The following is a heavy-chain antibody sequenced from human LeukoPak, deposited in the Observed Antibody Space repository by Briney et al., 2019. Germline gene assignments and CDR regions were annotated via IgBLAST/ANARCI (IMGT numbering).Heavy chain of an antibody. J-gene: IGHJ5*02. CDR2: INPDGSNM. CDR3: ARRVDATRWFDP. Sequence: GGSLRLSCAASGFSFSSYWMSWVRQAPGKGLEWVANINPDGSNMLYVDSVKGRFTISRDNAKNTLYLQMNSLRDEDTAVYYCARRVDATRWFDPWGQGTLVTVSS. V-gene: IGHV3-7*01. D-gene: IGHD2-15*01. CDR1: GFSFSSYW.